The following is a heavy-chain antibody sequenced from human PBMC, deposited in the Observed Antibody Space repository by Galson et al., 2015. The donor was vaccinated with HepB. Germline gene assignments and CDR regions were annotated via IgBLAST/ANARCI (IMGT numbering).Heavy chain of an antibody. Sequence: SVKVSCKASGGTFSSYAISWVRQAPGQGLEWMGGIIPIFGTANYAQKFQGRVTITADKSTSTAYMELSSLRSEDTAVYYCARDPRDCSGGSCYRGNWYFDLWGRGTLVTVSS. J-gene: IGHJ2*01. D-gene: IGHD2-15*01. CDR3: ARDPRDCSGGSCYRGNWYFDL. CDR1: GGTFSSYA. V-gene: IGHV1-69*06. CDR2: IIPIFGTA.